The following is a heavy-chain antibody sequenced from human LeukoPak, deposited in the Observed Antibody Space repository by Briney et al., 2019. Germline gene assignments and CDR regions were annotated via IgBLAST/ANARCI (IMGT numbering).Heavy chain of an antibody. CDR2: IWYDGSNK. D-gene: IGHD2-2*01. CDR3: ARSPEVGYCSSTSCRRGYYYGMDV. V-gene: IGHV3-33*01. Sequence: GGSLRLSCAASGFTFSSYGMHWVRQAPGKGLEWVAVIWYDGSNKYYADSVKGRFTISRDNSKNTLYLQMNSPRAEDTAVYYCARSPEVGYCSSTSCRRGYYYGMDVWGKGTTVTVSS. J-gene: IGHJ6*04. CDR1: GFTFSSYG.